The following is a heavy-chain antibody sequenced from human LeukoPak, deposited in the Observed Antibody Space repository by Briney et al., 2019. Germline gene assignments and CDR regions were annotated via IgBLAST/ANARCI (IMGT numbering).Heavy chain of an antibody. CDR2: ISYDGSDK. CDR1: GFTFSNYA. V-gene: IGHV3-30*04. D-gene: IGHD3-22*01. J-gene: IGHJ4*02. CDR3: AKWTGGYDSSVNY. Sequence: GMSLRLSCAASGFTFSNYAMHWVRQAPGKGLEWVAVISYDGSDKYYADSVKGRFTISRDNSKNTLYLQMNSLRAEDTAVYYCAKWTGGYDSSVNYWGQGTLVTVSS.